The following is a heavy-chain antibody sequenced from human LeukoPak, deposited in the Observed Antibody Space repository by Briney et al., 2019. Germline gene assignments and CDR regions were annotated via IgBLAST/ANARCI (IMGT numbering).Heavy chain of an antibody. J-gene: IGHJ4*02. D-gene: IGHD1-26*01. V-gene: IGHV4-61*01. Sequence: SETLSLTCTVSGGSVSSGSYYWSWIRQPPGKGLEWIGYIYYSGSTNYNPSLKSRVTISVDTSKNQFSLKLSSVTAADTAVYYCARSRRGSSLSRLNFDYWGQGTLVTVSS. CDR3: ARSRRGSSLSRLNFDY. CDR1: GGSVSSGSYY. CDR2: IYYSGST.